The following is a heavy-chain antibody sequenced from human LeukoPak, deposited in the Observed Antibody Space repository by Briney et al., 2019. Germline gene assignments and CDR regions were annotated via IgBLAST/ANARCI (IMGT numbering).Heavy chain of an antibody. V-gene: IGHV4-38-2*02. Sequence: PSETLSLTCTVSGYSISSGYYWGWIRQPRGKRLEWIGTIHYSGSTSYTPSLKSRVTISVDTSKNHFSLKLTSVTAADTAVYYCARGFRGPNFDYWGQGTLVTVSS. D-gene: IGHD3-10*01. J-gene: IGHJ4*02. CDR3: ARGFRGPNFDY. CDR1: GYSISSGYY. CDR2: IHYSGST.